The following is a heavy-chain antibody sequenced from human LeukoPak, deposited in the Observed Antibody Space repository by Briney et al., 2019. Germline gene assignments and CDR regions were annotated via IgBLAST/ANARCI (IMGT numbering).Heavy chain of an antibody. V-gene: IGHV4-30-2*01. J-gene: IGHJ5*02. CDR1: GGSISSGGDS. D-gene: IGHD3-9*01. Sequence: SETLSLTCAVSGGSISSGGDSWSWIRQPPGKALAWLGYIYHSGSTYYNPSLKSRVTISVDRSKNQFSLKLSSVTAADTAVYYCARGRLRYFDWLLAGGFDPWGQGTLVTVSS. CDR3: ARGRLRYFDWLLAGGFDP. CDR2: IYHSGST.